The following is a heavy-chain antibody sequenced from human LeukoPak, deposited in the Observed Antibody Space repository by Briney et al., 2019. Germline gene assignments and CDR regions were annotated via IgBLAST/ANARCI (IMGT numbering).Heavy chain of an antibody. Sequence: GGSLRLSCAASGFTFSDYYMSWIRQAPGKGLEWVSYISSSGSTIYYADSVMGRFTISRDNAKNSLYLQMNSLTAEDTAVYYCARDQEGDVGATFDYWGQGTLVTVSS. CDR2: ISSSGSTI. CDR3: ARDQEGDVGATFDY. CDR1: GFTFSDYY. D-gene: IGHD1-26*01. V-gene: IGHV3-11*04. J-gene: IGHJ4*02.